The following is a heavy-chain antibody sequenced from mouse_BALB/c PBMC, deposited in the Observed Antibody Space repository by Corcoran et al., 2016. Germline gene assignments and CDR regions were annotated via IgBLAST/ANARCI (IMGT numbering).Heavy chain of an antibody. CDR2: INTYTGEP. Sequence: QIQLVQYGPELKKPGETVKISCKASGYTFTTYGMNWVKQAPGKGLKWMGWINTYTGEPTYADDFKGRFAFSLETSASTAYLQINNLKNEDTATYFCAREPYALDYWGQGTSVTVSS. V-gene: IGHV9-3-1*01. CDR3: AREPYALDY. CDR1: GYTFTTYG. J-gene: IGHJ4*01.